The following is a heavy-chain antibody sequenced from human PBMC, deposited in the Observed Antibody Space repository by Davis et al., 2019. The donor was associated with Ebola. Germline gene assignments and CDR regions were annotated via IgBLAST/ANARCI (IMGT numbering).Heavy chain of an antibody. V-gene: IGHV1-2*04. D-gene: IGHD3-22*01. Sequence: ASVKVSCKASGYTFTGYYMHWVRQAPGQGLEWMGWINPNSGGTNYAQKFQGWVTMTRDTSISTAYMELSRLRSDDTAVYYCARGPMYYYDSSGYYSGYNWFDPWGQGTLVTVSS. CDR1: GYTFTGYY. J-gene: IGHJ5*02. CDR2: INPNSGGT. CDR3: ARGPMYYYDSSGYYSGYNWFDP.